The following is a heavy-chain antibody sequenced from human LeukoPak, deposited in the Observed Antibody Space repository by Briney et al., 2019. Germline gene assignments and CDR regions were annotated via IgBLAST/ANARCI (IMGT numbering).Heavy chain of an antibody. V-gene: IGHV3-9*01. CDR3: ARGSQWEPNEFDY. J-gene: IGHJ4*02. Sequence: GGSLRLSCAASGFTFDDYAMHWVRQAPGKGLEWVSGISWNSGSIGYADSVKGRFTISRDNAKNSLYLQMNSLRAEDTAVYYCARGSQWEPNEFDYWGQGTLVTVSS. CDR1: GFTFDDYA. CDR2: ISWNSGSI. D-gene: IGHD1-26*01.